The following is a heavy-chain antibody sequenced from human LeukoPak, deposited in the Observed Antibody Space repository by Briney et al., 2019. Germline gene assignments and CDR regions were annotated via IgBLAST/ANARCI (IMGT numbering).Heavy chain of an antibody. J-gene: IGHJ3*02. Sequence: GGSLRLSCAASGFTFSDYYMSWIRQTPGKGLEWVSYISSSSSYTNYADSVKGRFTISRDNAKNSLYLQMNSLRAEDTAVYYCARDSADILTGADAFDIWGQGTMVTVSS. CDR3: ARDSADILTGADAFDI. CDR1: GFTFSDYY. D-gene: IGHD3-9*01. V-gene: IGHV3-11*06. CDR2: ISSSSSYT.